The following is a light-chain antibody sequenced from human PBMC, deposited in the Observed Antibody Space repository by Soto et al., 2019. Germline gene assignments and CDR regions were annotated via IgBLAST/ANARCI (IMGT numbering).Light chain of an antibody. V-gene: IGKV1-39*01. Sequence: DVQMTQSPSSLSASVGDSATITCRASQSVFNHLSWFQQRPGKGPKLLIYDASSLHAGVPSRFSGSGYGTDFTLTISTVQPEDSAIYYCHQSSSTPLTFGGGTRVELK. CDR1: QSVFNH. J-gene: IGKJ4*01. CDR2: DAS. CDR3: HQSSSTPLT.